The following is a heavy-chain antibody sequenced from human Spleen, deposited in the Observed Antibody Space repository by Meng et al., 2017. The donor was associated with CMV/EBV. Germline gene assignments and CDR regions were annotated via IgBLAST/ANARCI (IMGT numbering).Heavy chain of an antibody. CDR1: GFTFSSYE. CDR3: AKMGDYSNYEAPYYYYGMDV. D-gene: IGHD4-11*01. J-gene: IGHJ6*02. V-gene: IGHV3-48*03. CDR2: ISSSGSTI. Sequence: GESLKISCAASGFTFSSYEMNWVRQAPGKGLEWVSYISSSGSTIYYADSVKGRFTISRDNAKNSLYLQMNSLRADDTAVYYCAKMGDYSNYEAPYYYYGMDVWGQGTTVTVSS.